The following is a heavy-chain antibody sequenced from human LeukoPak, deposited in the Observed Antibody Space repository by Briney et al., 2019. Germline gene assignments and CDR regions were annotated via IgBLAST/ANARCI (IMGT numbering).Heavy chain of an antibody. D-gene: IGHD2-2*01. Sequence: GGSLRLSCAPSGFTVSSNYMSWVRQAPGKGLEWVSVIYSGGSTYYADSVKGRFTISRDNSKNTLYLQMNSLRAEDTAVYYCTSAAPDYWGQGTLVTVSS. J-gene: IGHJ4*02. CDR1: GFTVSSNY. CDR2: IYSGGST. CDR3: TSAAPDY. V-gene: IGHV3-53*01.